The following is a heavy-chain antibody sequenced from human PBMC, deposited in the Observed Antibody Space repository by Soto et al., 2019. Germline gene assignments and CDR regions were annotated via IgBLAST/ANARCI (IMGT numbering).Heavy chain of an antibody. CDR2: INAGNGNT. D-gene: IGHD2-2*01. V-gene: IGHV1-3*01. CDR1: GYTFTSYA. CDR3: ARDTGRTPNWFDP. J-gene: IGHJ5*02. Sequence: ASVKVSCKASGYTFTSYALHWVRQAPGQRLEWMGWINAGNGNTKYSQKFQGRVTITRDTSASTAYMELSSLRSEDTAVYYCARDTGRTPNWFDPWGQGTLVTVSS.